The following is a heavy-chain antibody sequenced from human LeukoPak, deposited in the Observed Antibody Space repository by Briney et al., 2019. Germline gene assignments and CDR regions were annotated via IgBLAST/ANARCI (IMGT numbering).Heavy chain of an antibody. CDR2: ISGSGGST. J-gene: IGHJ3*02. V-gene: IGHV3-23*01. D-gene: IGHD5-12*01. CDR1: GFTFSSYA. CDR3: ARDGSEGYAFDI. Sequence: GGSLRLSCAASGFTFSSYAMSWVRQAPGKGLEWVSTISGSGGSTYYADSVKGRFTISRDNAKNSLYLQMNSLRAEDTAVYYCARDGSEGYAFDIWGQGTMVTVSS.